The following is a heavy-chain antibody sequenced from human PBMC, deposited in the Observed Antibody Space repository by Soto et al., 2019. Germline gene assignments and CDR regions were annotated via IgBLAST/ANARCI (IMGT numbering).Heavy chain of an antibody. CDR2: MSHSGGT. V-gene: IGHV4-34*01. Sequence: QVQLQQWGAGLLKPSETLSLTCAVYGGSVNSGNYYWSWIRQPPGKGLEWIGEMSHSGGTHFNPSLKSRVTISGDTSQNQLSLKMSSVTAADTALYYCARVERGTATTVVDAFDIWGPGKLATVSS. D-gene: IGHD1-1*01. CDR1: GGSVNSGNYY. J-gene: IGHJ3*02. CDR3: ARVERGTATTVVDAFDI.